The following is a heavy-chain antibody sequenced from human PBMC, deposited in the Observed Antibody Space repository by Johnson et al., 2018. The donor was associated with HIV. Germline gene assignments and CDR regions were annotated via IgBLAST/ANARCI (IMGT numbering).Heavy chain of an antibody. CDR1: GFSFSDYY. Sequence: VQLVESGGGLVKPGGSLRLSCAASGFSFSDYYMTWIRQAPGKGLEWVSYISSSGGSTYYAVSVKGRFTISRDNSRNTLYLQMNSLRAEDTAVYYCARSGYGSGSTHDAFDIWGQGTMVTVSS. J-gene: IGHJ3*02. CDR3: ARSGYGSGSTHDAFDI. V-gene: IGHV3-11*04. D-gene: IGHD3-10*01. CDR2: ISSSGGST.